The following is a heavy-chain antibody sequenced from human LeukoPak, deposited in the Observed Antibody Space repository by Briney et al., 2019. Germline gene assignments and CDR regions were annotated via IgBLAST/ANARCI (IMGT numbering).Heavy chain of an antibody. CDR2: MHPSNGDT. CDR1: GYTFTNYD. Sequence: ASVKVSCKASGYTFTNYDINWVRQATGQGLEWMGWMHPSNGDTGYAQKFQGRVTMIRNTSTTTAYMELSSLRSDDTAVYYCARRVRGVVIFSRAQGSFDLWGQGTLVAVSS. V-gene: IGHV1-8*01. D-gene: IGHD3-10*01. J-gene: IGHJ3*01. CDR3: ARRVRGVVIFSRAQGSFDL.